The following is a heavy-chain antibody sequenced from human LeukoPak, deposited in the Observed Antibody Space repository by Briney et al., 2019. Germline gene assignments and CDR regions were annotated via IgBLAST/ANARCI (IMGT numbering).Heavy chain of an antibody. V-gene: IGHV3-30*02. CDR3: AKDLLVISSSWAGLDY. CDR1: GFIFSSYG. D-gene: IGHD6-13*01. Sequence: GGSLRLSCAASGFIFSSYGMHWVRQAPGKGLEWVAFIRYDGSNKYYADSVKGRFTISRDNSKNTLYLQMNSLRAEDTAVYYCAKDLLVISSSWAGLDYWGQGTLVTVSS. J-gene: IGHJ4*02. CDR2: IRYDGSNK.